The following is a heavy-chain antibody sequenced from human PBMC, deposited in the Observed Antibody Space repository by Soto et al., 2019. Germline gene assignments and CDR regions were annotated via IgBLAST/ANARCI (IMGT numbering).Heavy chain of an antibody. CDR3: VKDESINWYSGHFRH. V-gene: IGHV3-9*01. CDR1: GFTFDDYA. D-gene: IGHD6-13*01. CDR2: INWNSGSI. Sequence: RRLSCAASGFTFDDYAMHWVRQVPGKGLEWVSGINWNSGSIGYGDSVKGRFAISRDNAKNSLHLQMNSLSAEDTAFYYCVKDESINWYSGHFRHWGQGTLVTVSS. J-gene: IGHJ1*01.